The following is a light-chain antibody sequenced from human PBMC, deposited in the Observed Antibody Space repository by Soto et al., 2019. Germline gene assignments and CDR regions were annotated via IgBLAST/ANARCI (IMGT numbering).Light chain of an antibody. CDR3: QQHNQWPIT. V-gene: IGKV3-15*01. CDR2: GAS. Sequence: EIVMTQSPATLSVSPGERATLSRRASQSVSSNLAWYQQKPGQAPRLLIYGASTRATGIPARFSGSGSGTEFTLTISSLQSEDSAVYYCQQHNQWPITFGQGTRLEIK. CDR1: QSVSSN. J-gene: IGKJ5*01.